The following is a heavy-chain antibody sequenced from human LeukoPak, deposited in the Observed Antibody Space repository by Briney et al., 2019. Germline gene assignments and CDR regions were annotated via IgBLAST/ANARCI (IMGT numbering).Heavy chain of an antibody. Sequence: PGGSLRLSCAASGFTFSSYSMNWVRQAPGKGLEWVSSISSSSSYIYYADSAKGRFTISRDNAKNSLYLQMNSLRAEDTAVYYCARSLWFGEPFLFDYWGQGTLVTVSS. V-gene: IGHV3-21*01. D-gene: IGHD3-10*01. CDR2: ISSSSSYI. J-gene: IGHJ4*02. CDR1: GFTFSSYS. CDR3: ARSLWFGEPFLFDY.